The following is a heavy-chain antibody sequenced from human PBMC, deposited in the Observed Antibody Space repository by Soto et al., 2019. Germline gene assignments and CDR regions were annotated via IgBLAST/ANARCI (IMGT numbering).Heavy chain of an antibody. CDR3: ARSRYFDY. CDR1: GFTVSSDY. CDR2: IYSDGGT. J-gene: IGHJ4*02. Sequence: PGGSLRLSCAASGFTVSSDYMSWVRQAPAKGLEWVSVIYSDGGTYYADSVKGRFSISRDNSKNTLYLQMNSLRAEDTAVYCCARSRYFDYWGRGTLVTVSS. V-gene: IGHV3-66*01.